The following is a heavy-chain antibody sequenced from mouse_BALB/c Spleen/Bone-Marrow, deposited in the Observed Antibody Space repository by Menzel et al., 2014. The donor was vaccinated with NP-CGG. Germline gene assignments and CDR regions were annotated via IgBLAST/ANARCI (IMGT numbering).Heavy chain of an antibody. V-gene: IGHV1-9*01. J-gene: IGHJ4*01. Sequence: VQLQQSGAELMKPGASVKISCKATGYTFSSYWIEWVKQRPGHGLEWLGEILPGRGSTNYNEKFKGKATFTSDTSSXAAYMQLSSPTSEASAVYYCARWDTTAMDYWGQGTSVTVSS. CDR1: GYTFSSYW. CDR2: ILPGRGST. CDR3: ARWDTTAMDY. D-gene: IGHD1-1*01.